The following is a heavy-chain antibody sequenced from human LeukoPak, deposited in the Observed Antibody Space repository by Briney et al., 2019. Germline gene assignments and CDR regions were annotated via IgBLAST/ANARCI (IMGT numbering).Heavy chain of an antibody. CDR1: GFTFSSYG. V-gene: IGHV3-30*02. D-gene: IGHD5-18*01. Sequence: GGSLRLSCAASGFTFSSYGMYWVREAPGKGLEWVAFIRYDGNNKYCADSVKGRFTISRDNSRNTMYLQMNSLRLEDTPGYYCAKVLSAMDTTFDYWGQGTLVTVPS. CDR3: AKVLSAMDTTFDY. J-gene: IGHJ4*02. CDR2: IRYDGNNK.